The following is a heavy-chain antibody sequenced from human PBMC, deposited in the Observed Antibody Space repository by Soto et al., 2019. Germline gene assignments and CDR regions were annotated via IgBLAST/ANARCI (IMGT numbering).Heavy chain of an antibody. J-gene: IGHJ6*02. V-gene: IGHV3-30*18. D-gene: IGHD2-21*01. CDR3: VNDSQGVLCRASSDRYNSYSGMDV. CDR2: IEYDGSEK. Sequence: QVPLVESGGGVVEPGRSLRLSCAASGFTFTRYGMHLVRQAPGKRLEWVAVIEYDGSEKYYGDDVKGRFTIATDNSKNTLCLQMKSRRGDYTAVYYCVNDSQGVLCRASSDRYNSYSGMDVWGQATAVTV. CDR1: GFTFTRYG.